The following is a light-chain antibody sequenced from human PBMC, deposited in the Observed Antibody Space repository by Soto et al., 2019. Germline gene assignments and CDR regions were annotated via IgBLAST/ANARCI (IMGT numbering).Light chain of an antibody. CDR3: SSNVVGTNLKI. CDR2: EVI. CDR1: NSDVGGSNY. Sequence: QSALTQPPSASGSPGQSVTISCTGTNSDVGGSNYVSWYQQHPGKAPKLMLYEVIKRPSGVPDRFSGFRSGNTASLTVSGLQAEDEADYYCSSNVVGTNLKIFGGGTKLTVL. J-gene: IGLJ2*01. V-gene: IGLV2-8*01.